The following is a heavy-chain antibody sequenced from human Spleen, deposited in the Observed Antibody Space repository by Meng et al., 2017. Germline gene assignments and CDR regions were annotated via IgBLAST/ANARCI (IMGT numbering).Heavy chain of an antibody. CDR3: ARVRHDYGDYVGWFDP. J-gene: IGHJ5*02. CDR2: IYRGGST. V-gene: IGHV3-53*01. Sequence: GESLKISCAASGFTVSSNYMTWVRQAPGKGLEWVSVIYRGGSTYYADSVKGRFTISRDNAKNTVYLQMNSLRAEDTAVYYCARVRHDYGDYVGWFDPWGQGTLVTVSS. D-gene: IGHD4-17*01. CDR1: GFTVSSNY.